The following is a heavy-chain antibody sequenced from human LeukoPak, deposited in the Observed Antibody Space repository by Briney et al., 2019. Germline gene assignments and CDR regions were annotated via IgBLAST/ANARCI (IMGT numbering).Heavy chain of an antibody. Sequence: GGSLRLSCAASGFTFSSYAMSWVRPAPGKGLEWVSTISGSGGSTYYADSVKGRITISRDNSKNTLYLQMNSLRAEGTAVYYCAKDLAFTLRLSSGRYWGAFNIWGQRKMVTVSS. CDR2: ISGSGGST. V-gene: IGHV3-23*01. D-gene: IGHD6-19*01. J-gene: IGHJ3*02. CDR1: GFTFSSYA. CDR3: AKDLAFTLRLSSGRYWGAFNI.